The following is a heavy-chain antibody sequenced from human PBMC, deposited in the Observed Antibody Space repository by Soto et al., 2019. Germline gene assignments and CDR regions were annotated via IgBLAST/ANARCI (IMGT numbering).Heavy chain of an antibody. D-gene: IGHD3-22*01. Sequence: ASVKVSCKASGYTFTSYGISWVRQAPGQGLEWMGWISAYNGNTNYAQKLQGRVTMTTDTSTSTAYMELRSLRSDDTAVYYCARDQAYYDSSGGHYYWGQGTLVTVSS. CDR3: ARDQAYYDSSGGHYY. CDR1: GYTFTSYG. J-gene: IGHJ4*02. CDR2: ISAYNGNT. V-gene: IGHV1-18*04.